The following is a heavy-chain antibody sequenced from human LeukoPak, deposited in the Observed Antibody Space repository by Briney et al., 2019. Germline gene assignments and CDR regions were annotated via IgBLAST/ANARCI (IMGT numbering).Heavy chain of an antibody. V-gene: IGHV4-39*07. CDR1: GGSISSSSYY. D-gene: IGHD3-10*01. CDR2: IYYSGST. CDR3: ARGGRATLFDY. J-gene: IGHJ4*02. Sequence: PSETLSLTCTVSGGSISSSSYYWGWIRQPPGKGLEWIGSIYYSGSTYYNPSLKSRVTISVDTSKNQFSLKLSSVTAADTAVYYCARGGRATLFDYWGQGTLVTVSS.